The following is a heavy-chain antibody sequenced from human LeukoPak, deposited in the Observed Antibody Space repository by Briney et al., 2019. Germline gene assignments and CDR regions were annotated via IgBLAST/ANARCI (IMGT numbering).Heavy chain of an antibody. CDR1: GFTFSSYW. J-gene: IGHJ4*02. D-gene: IGHD6-6*01. CDR2: IKQDGSEK. Sequence: GGSLRLSCAASGFTFSSYWMSWVRQAPGKGLEWVANIKQDGSEKYYVDSVKGRFTISRDNAKNSLYLQMNSLRAEDTAVYYCAKDRGPYSSSPSDYWGQGTLVTVSS. CDR3: AKDRGPYSSSPSDY. V-gene: IGHV3-7*01.